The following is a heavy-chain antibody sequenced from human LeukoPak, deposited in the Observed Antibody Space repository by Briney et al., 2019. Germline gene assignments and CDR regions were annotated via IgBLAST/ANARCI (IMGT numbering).Heavy chain of an antibody. CDR2: IYYSGST. Sequence: PSETLSLTCTVSGGSISSYYWSWIRQPPGKGLEWIGYIYYSGSTNYNPSLKSRVTISVDTSKNQFSLKLSSVTAADTAVYYCARDRGRAVAGTGFEYWGQGTLVTVSS. CDR3: ARDRGRAVAGTGFEY. D-gene: IGHD6-19*01. CDR1: GGSISSYY. V-gene: IGHV4-59*01. J-gene: IGHJ4*02.